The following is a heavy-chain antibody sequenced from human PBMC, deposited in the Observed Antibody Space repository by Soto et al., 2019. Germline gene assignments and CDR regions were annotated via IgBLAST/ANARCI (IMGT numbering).Heavy chain of an antibody. J-gene: IGHJ6*03. CDR3: VKGYCTSSSCVPHYYYYYMGV. D-gene: IGHD2-2*01. CDR2: ITWNSGFV. V-gene: IGHV3-9*01. CDR1: GFTFDDYA. Sequence: EVQLVESGGGLVQPGRSLTLSCAASGFTFDDYAMHWVRQAPGKGLELVSGITWNSGFVGYADAVKGRFTISRDNAKSSLYLQMNSLRPEDTALYYCVKGYCTSSSCVPHYYYYYMGVWGTGTTVSVSS.